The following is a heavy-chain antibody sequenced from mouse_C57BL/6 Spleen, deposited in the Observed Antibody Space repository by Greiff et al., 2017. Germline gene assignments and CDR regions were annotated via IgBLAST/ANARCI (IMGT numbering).Heavy chain of an antibody. Sequence: QVQLQQSGAELVKPGASVKISCKASGYAFSSYWMNWVKQRPGKGLEWIGQIYPGDGVTNYNGKFKGKATLTADKSSSTAYMQLSSLTSEDSAVYFCARRVYYDYDGGAMDYWGQGTSVTVSS. J-gene: IGHJ4*01. V-gene: IGHV1-80*01. CDR3: ARRVYYDYDGGAMDY. CDR1: GYAFSSYW. CDR2: IYPGDGVT. D-gene: IGHD2-4*01.